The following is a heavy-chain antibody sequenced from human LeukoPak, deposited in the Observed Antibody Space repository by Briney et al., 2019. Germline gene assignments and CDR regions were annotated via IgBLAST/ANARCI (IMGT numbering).Heavy chain of an antibody. D-gene: IGHD5-24*01. CDR3: ARRNGYSLDAFDI. J-gene: IGHJ3*02. V-gene: IGHV4-59*08. CDR1: GGSISSYY. Sequence: PSDTLSLTCTVSGGSISSYYWNWIRQPPGKGLEWIGYIHYSGSTDYNPSLKSRVTISVDTSKNQFSLKLSPVTAADTAVYYCARRNGYSLDAFDIWGQGTMVTVSS. CDR2: IHYSGST.